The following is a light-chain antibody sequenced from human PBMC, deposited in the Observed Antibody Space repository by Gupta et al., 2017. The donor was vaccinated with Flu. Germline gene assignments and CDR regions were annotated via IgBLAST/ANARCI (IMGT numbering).Light chain of an antibody. V-gene: IGKV1-16*01. CDR2: GAS. CDR1: QGITNF. J-gene: IGKJ1*01. Sequence: DIQLTQSPPSLSASVGDRVTMTCRASQGITNFVAWFQEKPGKAPKSLIYGASTLKSGVPARFSGSGSGTEFTLKISSLQPEDFATYYCLQYNIHPPVFGQGTQVEIK. CDR3: LQYNIHPPV.